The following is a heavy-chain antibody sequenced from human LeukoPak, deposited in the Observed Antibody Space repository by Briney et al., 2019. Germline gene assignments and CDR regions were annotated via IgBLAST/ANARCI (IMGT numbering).Heavy chain of an antibody. CDR2: ISYDGSNK. CDR1: VLPFISYV. J-gene: IGHJ4*02. Sequence: GRSLRHSCATYVLPFISYVMPWVRQAPGKGVEWVAVISYDGSNKYYADSVKGGFTISRDNSKNTLYLQMNSLRAEDTAVYYCARAPITAMATDYWGQGTLVTVSS. V-gene: IGHV3-30*01. CDR3: ARAPITAMATDY. D-gene: IGHD5-18*01.